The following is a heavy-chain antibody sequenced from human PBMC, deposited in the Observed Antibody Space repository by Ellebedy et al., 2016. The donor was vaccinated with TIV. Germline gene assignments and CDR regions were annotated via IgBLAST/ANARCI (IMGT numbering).Heavy chain of an antibody. CDR2: ISGNGGRT. D-gene: IGHD6-19*01. CDR1: GFTFSSYA. Sequence: GESLKISCAASGFTFSSYAMSWVRQAPGKGLEWVSSISGNGGRTDYADSVKGRFTISRDNSNKSLYLQMNSLLAEDTAVYYCAKGSQWLGRTCFDYWGQGTLVTVSS. J-gene: IGHJ4*02. CDR3: AKGSQWLGRTCFDY. V-gene: IGHV3-23*01.